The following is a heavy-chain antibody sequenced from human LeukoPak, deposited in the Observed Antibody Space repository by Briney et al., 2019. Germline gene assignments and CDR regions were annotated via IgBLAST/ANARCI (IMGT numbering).Heavy chain of an antibody. CDR3: ASKNGGSYYYYMDV. CDR2: ISSSGSTI. V-gene: IGHV3-11*01. Sequence: PGGSLTLSCAASGFTFSDYYMSWIRQAPGKGLEWVSYISSSGSTIYYADSVKGRFTISRDNAKNSLYLQMNSLRAEDTAVYYCASKNGGSYYYYMDVWGKGTTVTISS. J-gene: IGHJ6*03. CDR1: GFTFSDYY. D-gene: IGHD3-10*01.